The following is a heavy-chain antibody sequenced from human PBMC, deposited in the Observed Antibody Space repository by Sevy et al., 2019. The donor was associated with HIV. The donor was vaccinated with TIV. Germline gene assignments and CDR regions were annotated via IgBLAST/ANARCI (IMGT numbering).Heavy chain of an antibody. V-gene: IGHV3-49*03. CDR2: IRSNSYGGTT. D-gene: IGHD3-10*01. Sequence: GGSLRLSCTPSGFTSGDYILTWFRQAPGKGLEWVGFIRSNSYGGTTEYAAFVKGTITISSDDSKNIAYLRMNSLNTEDTAVYYCTRTSYYYDSGSYFGMDVWGQGTTVTVSS. CDR3: TRTSYYYDSGSYFGMDV. CDR1: GFTSGDYI. J-gene: IGHJ6*02.